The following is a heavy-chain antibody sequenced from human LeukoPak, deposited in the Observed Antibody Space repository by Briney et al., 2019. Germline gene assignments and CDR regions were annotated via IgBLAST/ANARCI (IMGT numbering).Heavy chain of an antibody. D-gene: IGHD6-13*01. J-gene: IGHJ6*04. CDR1: GGSISSYY. V-gene: IGHV4-59*01. CDR2: IYYSGST. Sequence: PSATLSLTCTVSGGSISSYYWSWIRQPPGKGLEWIGYIYYSGSTNYNPSLKSRVTISVDTSKNQFSLKLSSVTAADTAVYYCARLRGQQLAPDYYYYYGMDVWGKGTTVTVSS. CDR3: ARLRGQQLAPDYYYYYGMDV.